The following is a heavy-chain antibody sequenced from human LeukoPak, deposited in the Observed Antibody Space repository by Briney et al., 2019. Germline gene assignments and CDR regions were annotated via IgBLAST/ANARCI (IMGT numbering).Heavy chain of an antibody. CDR2: IYYSGST. D-gene: IGHD3-9*01. Sequence: WETLSLTCTVSGGSISRSSYYWGWIRQPPGKGLGWFGSIYYSGSTYYNPSLKSRVTISGDTSKNQFTLKLSSVTAADTAVYYCARDRKGYFDWLLFYFDYWGQGTLVTVSS. V-gene: IGHV4-39*06. CDR3: ARDRKGYFDWLLFYFDY. J-gene: IGHJ4*02. CDR1: GGSISRSSYY.